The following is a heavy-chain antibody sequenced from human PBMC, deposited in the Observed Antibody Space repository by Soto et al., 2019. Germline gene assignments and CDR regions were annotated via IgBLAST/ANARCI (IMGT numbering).Heavy chain of an antibody. CDR2: IWYDGSKK. Sequence: GGSLRLSCAASGFTFSSYGMHWVRPAPGKGLEWVAVIWYDGSKKYYADSVKGRFTISRDNSKNTLYLQMNSLRAEDTAVYYCARDFCGGDCYRFDVWGQGTLVTVSS. J-gene: IGHJ4*02. CDR3: ARDFCGGDCYRFDV. D-gene: IGHD2-21*02. CDR1: GFTFSSYG. V-gene: IGHV3-33*01.